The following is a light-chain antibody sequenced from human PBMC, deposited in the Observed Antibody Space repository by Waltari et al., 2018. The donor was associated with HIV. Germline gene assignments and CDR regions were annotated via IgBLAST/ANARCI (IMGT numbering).Light chain of an antibody. CDR3: AAWDDTLTVV. J-gene: IGLJ2*01. Sequence: QSVLTQPPPASGTPGHSFTTPRSGTSPNLWTNFVTWYQQFPGTAPKLLIYRNKKRPSGVPDRFSGSKSGTSASLAISGLRSDDEADYYCAAWDDTLTVVFGGGTKLTVL. V-gene: IGLV1-47*01. CDR1: SPNLWTNF. CDR2: RNK.